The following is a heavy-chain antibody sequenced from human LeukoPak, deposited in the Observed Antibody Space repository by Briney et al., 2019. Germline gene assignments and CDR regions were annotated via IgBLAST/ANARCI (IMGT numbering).Heavy chain of an antibody. V-gene: IGHV4-34*01. D-gene: IGHD1-7*01. CDR2: INDGGTI. J-gene: IGHJ6*03. CDR3: AKGLNYGKNYYIDV. Sequence: SSETLSLTCAAYGGSFNIYYWSWIRQSPGKGLEWIGEINDGGTINYNPSLLSRVTISLDRSKNQFSLRLTSVTTTDTAVYYCAKGLNYGKNYYIDVWGKGATVSVSS. CDR1: GGSFNIYY.